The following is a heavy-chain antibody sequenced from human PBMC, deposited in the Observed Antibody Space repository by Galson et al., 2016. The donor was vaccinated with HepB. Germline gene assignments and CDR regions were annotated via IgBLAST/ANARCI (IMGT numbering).Heavy chain of an antibody. CDR2: MSYDGSTK. CDR3: AREVHSDDFWSGYTLSYYGMDV. D-gene: IGHD3-3*01. V-gene: IGHV3-30*03. Sequence: SLRLSCAASGFTVNSYVVHWVRQTPGKRLEWMAVMSYDGSTKKYADSVKGRFTISRDNSKNTGYLQMNRLRPEDTAVYYCAREVHSDDFWSGYTLSYYGMDVWGQGTAVTVPS. CDR1: GFTVNSYV. J-gene: IGHJ6*02.